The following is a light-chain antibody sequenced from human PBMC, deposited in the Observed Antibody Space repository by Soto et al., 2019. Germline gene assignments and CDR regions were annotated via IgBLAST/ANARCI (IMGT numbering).Light chain of an antibody. Sequence: EIVLTQSPATLSFSPGERATLSCRASHSVSNYLAWYQQKPGQAPRLLIYDASNRATGIPARFSGSGSGTDFTLTISSLEPEDFAVYYCQQRSNWLSITFGQGTRLEIK. CDR2: DAS. CDR3: QQRSNWLSIT. J-gene: IGKJ5*01. V-gene: IGKV3-11*01. CDR1: HSVSNY.